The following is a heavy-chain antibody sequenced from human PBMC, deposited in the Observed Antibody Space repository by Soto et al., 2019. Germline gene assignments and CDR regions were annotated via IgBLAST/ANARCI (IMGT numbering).Heavy chain of an antibody. CDR2: IYYSGST. J-gene: IGHJ5*02. D-gene: IGHD4-17*01. V-gene: IGHV4-59*01. Sequence: ASETLSLTCTVSGGSISSYYWSWIRQPPGKGLEWIGYIYYSGSTNYNPSLKSRVTISVDTSKNQFSLKLSSVTAADTAVYYCARTDPSLYDYGDYNWFDPWGQGTLVTVSS. CDR3: ARTDPSLYDYGDYNWFDP. CDR1: GGSISSYY.